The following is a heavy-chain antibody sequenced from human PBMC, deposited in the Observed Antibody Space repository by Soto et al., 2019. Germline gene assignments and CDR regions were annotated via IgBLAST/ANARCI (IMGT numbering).Heavy chain of an antibody. V-gene: IGHV3-30*18. Sequence: GGSLRLSCVASGFSISTYAMHWVRQAPGKGLEWVAVISSDGTNKYYADSVKGRFTIARDNSKNTVYLYINSLGAEDTALFFCAKDKGSSGWYFDHWGQGTLVTVSS. D-gene: IGHD6-19*01. CDR1: GFSISTYA. CDR2: ISSDGTNK. J-gene: IGHJ4*02. CDR3: AKDKGSSGWYFDH.